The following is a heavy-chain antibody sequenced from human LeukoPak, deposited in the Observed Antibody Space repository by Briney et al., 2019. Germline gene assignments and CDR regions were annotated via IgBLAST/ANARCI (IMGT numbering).Heavy chain of an antibody. D-gene: IGHD6-6*01. CDR1: GGSISSYY. CDR3: ARSPGIAARKKSSVWVFDY. J-gene: IGHJ4*02. Sequence: SETLSLTCTVSGGSISSYYWSWIRQPPGKGLDWIGYIYYSGSTNYNPSLKSRVTISVDTSKNQFSLKLSSVTAADTAVYYCARSPGIAARKKSSVWVFDYWGQGTLVTVSS. V-gene: IGHV4-59*01. CDR2: IYYSGST.